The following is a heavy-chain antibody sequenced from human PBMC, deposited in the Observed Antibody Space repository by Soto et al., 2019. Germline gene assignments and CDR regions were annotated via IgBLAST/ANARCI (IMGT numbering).Heavy chain of an antibody. V-gene: IGHV4-34*01. CDR3: ARVPKRLRLVGYFDY. Sequence: PSETLSLTCAVYGGSFSGYYWSWIRQPPGKGLEWIGEINHSGSTNYNPSLKSRVTISVDTSKNQFSLKMSSVTAADTAVYYCARVPKRLRLVGYFDYWGQGTMVTVSS. CDR2: INHSGST. D-gene: IGHD5-12*01. CDR1: GGSFSGYY. J-gene: IGHJ4*02.